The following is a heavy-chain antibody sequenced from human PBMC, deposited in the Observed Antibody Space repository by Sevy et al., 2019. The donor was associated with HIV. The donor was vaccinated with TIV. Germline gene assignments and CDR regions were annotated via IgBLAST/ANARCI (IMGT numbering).Heavy chain of an antibody. V-gene: IGHV3-48*02. D-gene: IGHD6-19*01. CDR2: IGSTGPTI. CDR3: ARPGSGWFEFDS. CDR1: GFTFSRYS. J-gene: IGHJ4*02. Sequence: GGSLRLSCVASGFTFSRYSMNWVRQAPGKGLEWVSNIGSTGPTIYYADSVKGRFTNSRANAKNSLYLQMNSLREEDTVVYYCARPGSGWFEFDSWGQGTLVTVSS.